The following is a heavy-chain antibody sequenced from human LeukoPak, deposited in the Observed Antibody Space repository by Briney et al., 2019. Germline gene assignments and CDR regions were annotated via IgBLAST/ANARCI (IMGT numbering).Heavy chain of an antibody. CDR3: ARDRGWGIDY. CDR2: IYYSGST. Sequence: SETLSLTCTVSGGSISSYYWSWIRQPPGKGLEWIGYIYYSGSTNYNPSLKSRVTISVDTSKNQFSLQLSSVTAADTAVYYCARDRGWGIDYWGQGTLVTVSS. CDR1: GGSISSYY. J-gene: IGHJ4*02. V-gene: IGHV4-59*01. D-gene: IGHD3-16*01.